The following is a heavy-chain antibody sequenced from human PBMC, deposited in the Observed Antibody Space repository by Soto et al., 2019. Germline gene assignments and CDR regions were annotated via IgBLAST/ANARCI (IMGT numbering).Heavy chain of an antibody. V-gene: IGHV3-74*01. Sequence: GGSLRLSCAASGFTFSSYWMHWVRQAPGKGLVWVSRINSDGGSTSYADSVKGRSTISRDKSKNTLYLQMNSLRAEDTAVYYCAKGVDSGWYLYDYRGQGTLVTGSS. D-gene: IGHD6-19*01. J-gene: IGHJ4*02. CDR2: INSDGGST. CDR1: GFTFSSYW. CDR3: AKGVDSGWYLYDY.